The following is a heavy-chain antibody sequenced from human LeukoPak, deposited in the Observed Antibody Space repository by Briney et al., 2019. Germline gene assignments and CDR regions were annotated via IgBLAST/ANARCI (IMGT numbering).Heavy chain of an antibody. V-gene: IGHV3-7*04. J-gene: IGHJ4*02. CDR1: GFTFSDYY. Sequence: PGGSLRLSCAASGFTFSDYYMSWVRQAPGKGLEWVANIKQDGSEKYYVDSVKGRFTISRDNAKNSLYLQMNSLRAEDTAVYYCARDLSSGIYDYWGQGTLVTVSS. CDR2: IKQDGSEK. CDR3: ARDLSSGIYDY. D-gene: IGHD3-10*01.